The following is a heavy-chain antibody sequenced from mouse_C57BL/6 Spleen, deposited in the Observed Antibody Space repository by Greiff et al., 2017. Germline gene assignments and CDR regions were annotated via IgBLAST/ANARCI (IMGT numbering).Heavy chain of an antibody. CDR1: GYTFTSYS. CDR3: ARKYYGDYFDY. CDR2: IDPSDSYT. D-gene: IGHD1-1*01. Sequence: QVQLQQPGAELVMPGASVKLSCKASGYTFTSYSMHWVKQRPGQGLEWIGEIDPSDSYTNYNQKFKGKSTLTVDKSSSTAYMQLSSLTSEDSAVYYCARKYYGDYFDYWGQGTTLTVSS. J-gene: IGHJ2*01. V-gene: IGHV1-69*01.